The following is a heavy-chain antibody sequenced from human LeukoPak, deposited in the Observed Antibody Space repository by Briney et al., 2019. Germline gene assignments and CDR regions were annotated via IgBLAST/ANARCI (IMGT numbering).Heavy chain of an antibody. Sequence: GGSLRLSCAASGFTFSSYEVIWVRQAPGKGLEWVSYISSSDTYTNYADSVKGRFTISRDNAKNSLYLQMNSLRAEDTAVYYCARGPYSSGSSADYWGQGTLVTVSS. J-gene: IGHJ4*02. CDR2: ISSSDTYT. CDR1: GFTFSSYE. CDR3: ARGPYSSGSSADY. V-gene: IGHV3-48*03. D-gene: IGHD6-19*01.